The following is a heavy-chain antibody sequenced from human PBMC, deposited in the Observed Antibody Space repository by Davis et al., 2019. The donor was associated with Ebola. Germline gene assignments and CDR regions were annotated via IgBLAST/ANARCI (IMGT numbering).Heavy chain of an antibody. J-gene: IGHJ6*02. Sequence: GESLKISCAASGFTFSSYAMHWVRQAPGKGLEWVAVISYDGSNKYYADSVKGRFTISRDNSKNSLYLQMNSLRDEDTAVYYCARDRIAVAVSTVNYYYYYGMDVWGQGTTVTVSS. CDR3: ARDRIAVAVSTVNYYYYYGMDV. D-gene: IGHD6-19*01. V-gene: IGHV3-30-3*01. CDR1: GFTFSSYA. CDR2: ISYDGSNK.